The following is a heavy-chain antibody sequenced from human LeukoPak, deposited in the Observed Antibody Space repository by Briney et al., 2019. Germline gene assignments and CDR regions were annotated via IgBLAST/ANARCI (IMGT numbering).Heavy chain of an antibody. CDR3: ASLSSGQSFDI. CDR2: IYTGGNT. Sequence: GGSLRLSCAASGFIVSSNYMNWVRQAPGKGLEWVSVIYTGGNTYYADSVKGRFTISRDNSKNTLYLQMHSLRAEDTAVYYCASLSSGQSFDIWGQGTMVTVSS. D-gene: IGHD6-19*01. J-gene: IGHJ3*02. CDR1: GFIVSSNY. V-gene: IGHV3-53*01.